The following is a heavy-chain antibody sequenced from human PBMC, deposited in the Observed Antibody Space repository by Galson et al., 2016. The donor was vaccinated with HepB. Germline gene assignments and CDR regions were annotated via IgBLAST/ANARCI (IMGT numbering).Heavy chain of an antibody. CDR3: ARERGGSGGWYVVRGIWYMDV. CDR2: LNSDGTTP. J-gene: IGHJ6*04. CDR1: GFTFSSYW. D-gene: IGHD6-19*01. Sequence: SLRLPCAASGFTFSSYWLHWVRQAPGKGLVWVSRLNSDGTTPRYADSEKGRFTISRDNAKNTLYLQMNSVRAEDTAVYYCARERGGSGGWYVVRGIWYMDVWGKGATVTVSS. V-gene: IGHV3-74*01.